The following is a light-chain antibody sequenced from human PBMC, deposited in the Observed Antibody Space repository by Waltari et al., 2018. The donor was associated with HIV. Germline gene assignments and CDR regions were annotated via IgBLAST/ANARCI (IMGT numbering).Light chain of an antibody. V-gene: IGLV2-23*02. CDR2: EVS. Sequence: QSPLTQPASVSGSPGQSITISCTGNSSDGGGYKLVSRYQQDPGKAPKLMIYEVSKRPSGVSNRFSGSKSGNTASLTISGLQAEDEADYYCCAYAGSTTYVIFGGGTKLTVL. CDR3: CAYAGSTTYVI. J-gene: IGLJ2*01. CDR1: SSDGGGYKL.